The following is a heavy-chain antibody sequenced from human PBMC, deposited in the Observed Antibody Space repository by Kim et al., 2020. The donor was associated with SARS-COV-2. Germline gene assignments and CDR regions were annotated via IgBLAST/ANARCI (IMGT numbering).Heavy chain of an antibody. CDR2: IYYSGST. V-gene: IGHV4-31*03. CDR3: AREGEREGSGSYCDYPIGSWFDP. D-gene: IGHD3-10*01. Sequence: SETLSLTCTVPGGSISSGGYYWSWIRQHPGKGLEWIGYIYYSGSTYYNPSLKSRVTISVDTSKNQFSLKLSSVTAADPAVYYCAREGEREGSGSYCDYPIGSWFDPWGQCTLFTVSS. CDR1: GGSISSGGYY. J-gene: IGHJ5*02.